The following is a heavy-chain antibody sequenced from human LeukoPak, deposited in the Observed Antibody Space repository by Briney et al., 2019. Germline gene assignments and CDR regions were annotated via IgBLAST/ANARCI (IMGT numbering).Heavy chain of an antibody. V-gene: IGHV3-30*02. D-gene: IGHD1-14*01. Sequence: PGGSLRLSCAASGFTFSSYGMHWVRQAPGKGLEWVAFIRYDGSNKYYADSVKGRFTISRDNSKNTLYLQMNSLRAEDTAVYYCAKTGSFTYYYYMDVWGKGTTVTASS. CDR3: AKTGSFTYYYYMDV. CDR1: GFTFSSYG. CDR2: IRYDGSNK. J-gene: IGHJ6*03.